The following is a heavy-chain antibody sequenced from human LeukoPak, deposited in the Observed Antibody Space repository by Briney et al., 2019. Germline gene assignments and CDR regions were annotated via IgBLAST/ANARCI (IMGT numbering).Heavy chain of an antibody. CDR3: ATTSGH. CDR2: IIHSRIT. V-gene: IGHV4-34*12. Sequence: SETLSLTCAVYGAPFSGYWWYWIRQPPGKGLEWIGEIIHSRITSSNPSLKSPVRISVDTSKNQFSLKLSSVTAADTAVYYCATTSGHWGQGTLVTVSS. J-gene: IGHJ4*02. CDR1: GAPFSGYW.